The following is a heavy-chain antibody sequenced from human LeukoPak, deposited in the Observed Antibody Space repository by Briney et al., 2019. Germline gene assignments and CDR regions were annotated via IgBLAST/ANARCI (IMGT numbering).Heavy chain of an antibody. CDR1: GYTFTSYG. CDR2: ISAYHGNT. CDR3: ARVPVNYYGSGSYYKDNWFDP. Sequence: ASVKVSCKASGYTFTSYGISWVRQAPGQGLEWMGWISAYHGNTNYAQKLQGRVTMTTDTSTSTAYMELRSLRSDDTAVYYCARVPVNYYGSGSYYKDNWFDPWGQGTLVTVSS. J-gene: IGHJ5*02. V-gene: IGHV1-18*01. D-gene: IGHD3-10*01.